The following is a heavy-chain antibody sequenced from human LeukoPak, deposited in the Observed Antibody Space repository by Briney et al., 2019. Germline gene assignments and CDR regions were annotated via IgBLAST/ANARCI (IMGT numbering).Heavy chain of an antibody. Sequence: SETLSLTCTVSGYSISSGYYWGWIRQPPGKGLEWIGSIYHSGSTYYNPSLKSRATISVDTSKNQFSLKLSSVTAAGTAVYYCARDYCTNGVCYSVDYWGQGTLVTVSS. CDR3: ARDYCTNGVCYSVDY. CDR2: IYHSGST. V-gene: IGHV4-38-2*02. D-gene: IGHD2-8*01. CDR1: GYSISSGYY. J-gene: IGHJ4*02.